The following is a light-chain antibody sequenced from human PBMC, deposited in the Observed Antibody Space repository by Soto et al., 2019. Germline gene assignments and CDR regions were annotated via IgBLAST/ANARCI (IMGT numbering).Light chain of an antibody. J-gene: IGLJ2*01. CDR2: EVS. CDR3: SSYGGSNTVV. CDR1: SSDVGGYNY. V-gene: IGLV2-8*01. Sequence: QPVLTQPPSASGSPGQSVTISCTGSSSDVGGYNYVSWYQQHPGKAPKLMIYEVSKRPSGVPDRLSGSKSGNTAYLTVSGLLPEDEADYYCSSYGGSNTVVFGGGTKFTVL.